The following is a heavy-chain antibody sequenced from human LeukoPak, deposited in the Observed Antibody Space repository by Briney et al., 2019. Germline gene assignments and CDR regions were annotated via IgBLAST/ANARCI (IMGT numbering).Heavy chain of an antibody. J-gene: IGHJ4*02. Sequence: ASVKVSCKASGGTFSSYAISWVRQAPGQGLEWMGGIIPIFGTANYAQKFQGRVTITTDESTSTAYMELSSLRSEDTAVYHCARDPSRSSSHFDYWGQGTLVTVSS. CDR3: ARDPSRSSSHFDY. D-gene: IGHD6-13*01. CDR2: IIPIFGTA. CDR1: GGTFSSYA. V-gene: IGHV1-69*05.